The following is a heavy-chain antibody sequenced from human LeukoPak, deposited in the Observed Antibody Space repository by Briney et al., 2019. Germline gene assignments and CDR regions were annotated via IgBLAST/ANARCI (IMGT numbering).Heavy chain of an antibody. V-gene: IGHV4-4*07. D-gene: IGHD3-9*01. CDR3: ARDYDVLTAYPPTQLFDP. CDR2: IYTSGST. CDR1: GGSFSDYS. Sequence: SETLSLTCAVYGGSFSDYSWSWIRQTPGKGLEWIGRIYTSGSTNYNPSLKSRVTMSVDTSKNQFSLKLNSVTAADTAVYYCARDYDVLTAYPPTQLFDPWGQGTLVTVSS. J-gene: IGHJ5*02.